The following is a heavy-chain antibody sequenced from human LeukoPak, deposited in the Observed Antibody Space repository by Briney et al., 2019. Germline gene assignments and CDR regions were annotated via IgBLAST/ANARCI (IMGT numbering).Heavy chain of an antibody. V-gene: IGHV4-61*01. CDR2: IYYSGST. CDR1: GGSISSSSYY. CDR3: ARGDIGDGYYFDY. D-gene: IGHD2-15*01. J-gene: IGHJ4*02. Sequence: NPSETLSLTCTVSGGSISSSSYYWSWIRQPPGKGLEWIGYIYYSGSTNYNPSLKSRVTISVDTSKNQFSLKLSSVTAADTAVYYCARGDIGDGYYFDYWGQGTLVTVSS.